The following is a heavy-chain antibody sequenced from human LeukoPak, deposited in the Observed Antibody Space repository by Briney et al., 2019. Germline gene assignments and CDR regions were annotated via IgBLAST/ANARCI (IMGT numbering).Heavy chain of an antibody. J-gene: IGHJ6*02. D-gene: IGHD3-3*01. V-gene: IGHV3-33*01. CDR1: GFTFSSYG. CDR2: IWYDGSNE. Sequence: GGSLRLSCAASGFTFSSYGMHWVRRAPGKGLEWVAVIWYDGSNEYYADSVKGRFTISRDNSKNTLYLQMNSLRAEDTAVYYCARAYYDFWSGYYTPLYYYYGMDVWGQGTTVTVSS. CDR3: ARAYYDFWSGYYTPLYYYYGMDV.